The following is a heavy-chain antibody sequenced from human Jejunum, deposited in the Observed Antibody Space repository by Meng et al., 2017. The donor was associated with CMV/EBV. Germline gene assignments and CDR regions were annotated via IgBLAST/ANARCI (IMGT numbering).Heavy chain of an antibody. CDR1: GLPFINYP. Sequence: DSGLPFINYPMSWVRQAPGMGLEWVACISGSGISTYDADSVKGRFTISRDNSKNTLYLEMKSLRVEDSAVYFCAGGGPAIFSPFDPWGRGTLVTVSS. CDR3: AGGGPAIFSPFDP. V-gene: IGHV3-23*01. J-gene: IGHJ5*02. D-gene: IGHD3-3*01. CDR2: ISGSGIST.